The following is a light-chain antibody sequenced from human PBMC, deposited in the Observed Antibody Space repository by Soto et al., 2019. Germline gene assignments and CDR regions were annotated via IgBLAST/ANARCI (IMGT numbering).Light chain of an antibody. CDR3: QQRNSWPQIT. V-gene: IGKV3-11*01. CDR2: DAS. Sequence: EIVLTQSPVTLSLPSVQRATLSGRASQSVRTYLAWYQVKPGQAPRLLIYDASTRASGVPARFSGSGSGTDFTLTISSLEPEDFALYYCQQRNSWPQITFGQGTRVEIK. CDR1: QSVRTY. J-gene: IGKJ5*01.